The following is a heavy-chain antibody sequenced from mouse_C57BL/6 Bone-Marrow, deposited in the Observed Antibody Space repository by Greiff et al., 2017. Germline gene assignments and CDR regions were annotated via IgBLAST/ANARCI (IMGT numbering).Heavy chain of an antibody. J-gene: IGHJ3*01. Sequence: DVKLVESGGGLVQPGGSLKLSCAASGFTFSDYYMYWVRQTPEKRLEWVAYISNGGGSTYYPDTVKGRFTISRDNAKNTLYLQMSRLKSEDTAMYYCARHGHYSNPAWFAYWGQGTLVTVSA. CDR1: GFTFSDYY. CDR3: ARHGHYSNPAWFAY. V-gene: IGHV5-12*01. D-gene: IGHD2-5*01. CDR2: ISNGGGST.